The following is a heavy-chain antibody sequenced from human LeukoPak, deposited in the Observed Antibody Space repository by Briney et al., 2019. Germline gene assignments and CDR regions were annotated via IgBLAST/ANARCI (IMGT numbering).Heavy chain of an antibody. D-gene: IGHD3-16*01. V-gene: IGHV3-23*01. Sequence: GGSLRLSCAASGLSFSTYAMSWVRQIPGKGLEWVSAISGSDPGTYYADSVKGRFTISRVNSRNTLYLQMNSLRAEDTAVYFCAKSTRAVMAMMDVWGKGTTVSVSS. CDR2: ISGSDPGT. J-gene: IGHJ6*04. CDR1: GLSFSTYA. CDR3: AKSTRAVMAMMDV.